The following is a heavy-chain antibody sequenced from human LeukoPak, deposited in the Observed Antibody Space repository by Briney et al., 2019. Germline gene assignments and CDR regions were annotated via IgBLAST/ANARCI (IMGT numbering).Heavy chain of an antibody. D-gene: IGHD3-22*01. CDR3: AQQDYYDSSGAFDY. CDR2: IWSDGSNK. Sequence: PGRSLRLSCAASGFTFSSYGMHWVRQTPGKGLEWVAVIWSDGSNKYYADSVKGRFTISRDNAKNSLYLQINSLRDEDTAVYYCAQQDYYDSSGAFDYWGQGTLVTVSS. V-gene: IGHV3-33*06. J-gene: IGHJ4*02. CDR1: GFTFSSYG.